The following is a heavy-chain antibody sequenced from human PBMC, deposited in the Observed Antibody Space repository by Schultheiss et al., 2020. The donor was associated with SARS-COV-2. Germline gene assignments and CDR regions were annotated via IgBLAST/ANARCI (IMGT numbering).Heavy chain of an antibody. CDR1: GFTFSSYE. V-gene: IGHV3-23*01. Sequence: GESLKISCAASGFTFSSYEMNWVRQAPGKGLEWVSTISGSGGSTYYAESVKGRLTISRDNSRNTVYLQMNSLSAEDTAVYYCAKTYSRGWGAFDNWGQGTLVTVSS. D-gene: IGHD6-19*01. CDR2: ISGSGGST. J-gene: IGHJ4*02. CDR3: AKTYSRGWGAFDN.